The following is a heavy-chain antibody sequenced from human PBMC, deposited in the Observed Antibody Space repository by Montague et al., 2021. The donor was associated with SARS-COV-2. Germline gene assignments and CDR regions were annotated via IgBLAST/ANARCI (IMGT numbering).Heavy chain of an antibody. Sequence: SETLSLTCAVYGGSFIGSYWSWVRQPPGKGLEWIGEINYSGSTNYNPSLKSRVTISVDTSKNQFSLKLSSVAAADTAVYYCTREGYYVLWSDYYYYGMDVWGQGTTVTVSS. CDR3: TREGYYVLWSDYYYYGMDV. J-gene: IGHJ6*02. CDR2: INYSGST. CDR1: GGSFIGSY. V-gene: IGHV4-34*01. D-gene: IGHD3-10*02.